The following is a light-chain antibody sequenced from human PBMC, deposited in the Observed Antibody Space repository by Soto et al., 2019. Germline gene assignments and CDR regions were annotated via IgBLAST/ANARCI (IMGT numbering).Light chain of an antibody. V-gene: IGKV1-5*03. CDR3: QQYNSYPWT. CDR2: KAS. Sequence: DIQMTQSPSTLSASVGDRVTITCRASQSINNWLAWYQQKPGEAPKLLIYKASSLESGVPSRFSGSGSGTEFTLTINNLQPDDFATYYCQQYNSYPWTFGQGTKVEIK. J-gene: IGKJ1*01. CDR1: QSINNW.